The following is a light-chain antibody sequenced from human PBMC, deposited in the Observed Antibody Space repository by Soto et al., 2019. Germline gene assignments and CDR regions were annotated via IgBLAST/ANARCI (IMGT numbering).Light chain of an antibody. J-gene: IGKJ3*01. CDR3: QQRGNWPLT. Sequence: EIVLTQSPATLSLSPGERATLSCRASQSVSSYLAWYQQKPGQAPRLLIYGASNRATGIPARFSGSGSGTDFTLTISSLEPEDFAVYYCQQRGNWPLTFGPGTRVDIK. V-gene: IGKV3-11*01. CDR2: GAS. CDR1: QSVSSY.